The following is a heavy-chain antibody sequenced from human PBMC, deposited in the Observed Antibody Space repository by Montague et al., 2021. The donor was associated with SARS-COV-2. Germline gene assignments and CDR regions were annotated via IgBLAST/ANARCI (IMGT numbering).Heavy chain of an antibody. D-gene: IGHD3-16*01. Sequence: SLRLSCAASGFTFSSFWMNWVRQAPGKRLEWVANISSERTYIYYAESVRGRFTVSRDNAQNLLFLQMNSLRAEDTALYYCARFGTGKFCSSGVDVWGQGTTVTVSS. CDR3: ARFGTGKFCSSGVDV. CDR2: ISSERTYI. V-gene: IGHV3-21*01. J-gene: IGHJ6*02. CDR1: GFTFSSFW.